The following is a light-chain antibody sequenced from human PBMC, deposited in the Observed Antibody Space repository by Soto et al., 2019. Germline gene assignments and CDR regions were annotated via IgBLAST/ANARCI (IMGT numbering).Light chain of an antibody. J-gene: IGKJ1*01. CDR1: KGVSTNF. CDR2: GAS. CDR3: QQYGRTSWT. V-gene: IGKV3-20*01. Sequence: DIVLTQSPGTLSSSPGEGATLSCRASKGVSTNFFVWYQQKPGQSPRLLIYGASTRATGIPDRFSGSGSGTDFTLTISRLEPEDFAVYYCQQYGRTSWTFGQGTKVEIK.